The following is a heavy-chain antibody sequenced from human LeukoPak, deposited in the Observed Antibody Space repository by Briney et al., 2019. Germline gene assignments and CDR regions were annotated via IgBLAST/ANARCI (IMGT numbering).Heavy chain of an antibody. J-gene: IGHJ4*02. CDR2: INPNSGGT. CDR1: GYTFTGYY. V-gene: IGHV1-2*02. D-gene: IGHD1-26*01. CDR3: ARCEWELLCGSDY. Sequence: ASVKVSCKASGYTFTGYYMHWVRQAPGQGLEWMGWINPNSGGTNYAQKFQGRVTMTRDTSISTAYMELSRLRSDDTAVYYCARCEWELLCGSDYWGQGTLVTVSS.